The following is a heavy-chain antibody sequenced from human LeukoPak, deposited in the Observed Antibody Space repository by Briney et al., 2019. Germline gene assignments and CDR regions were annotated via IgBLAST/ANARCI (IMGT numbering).Heavy chain of an antibody. J-gene: IGHJ3*02. D-gene: IGHD3-10*01. CDR2: IKQDGSEK. Sequence: GGSLRLSCAASGFTFGSYWMSWVRQAPGKGLEWVANIKQDGSEKYYVDSVKGRFTISRDNAKNSLYLQMNSLRAEDTAVYYCARDLITMVRGVMRDDAFDIWGQGTMVTVSS. CDR1: GFTFGSYW. CDR3: ARDLITMVRGVMRDDAFDI. V-gene: IGHV3-7*01.